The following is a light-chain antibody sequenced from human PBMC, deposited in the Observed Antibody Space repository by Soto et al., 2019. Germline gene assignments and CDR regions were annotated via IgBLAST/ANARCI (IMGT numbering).Light chain of an antibody. J-gene: IGLJ1*01. V-gene: IGLV2-23*01. CDR1: SSDVGCYNL. CDR3: CSYAGSSTFV. CDR2: EGS. Sequence: QSALTQPASVSGSPGQSITISCTGTSSDVGCYNLVSWYQQHPGKAPKILIYEGSKRPSGVSNRFSGSKSANTASLTISGLQAEDEADYYCCSYAGSSTFVFGTGTKLTVL.